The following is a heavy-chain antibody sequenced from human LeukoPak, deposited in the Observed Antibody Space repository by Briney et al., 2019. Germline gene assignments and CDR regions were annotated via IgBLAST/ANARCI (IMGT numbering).Heavy chain of an antibody. Sequence: PGGSLRLSCAASRFTFSRFSMHWVRQVPGKGLVWVSRISADGSSTNYADSVKGRFTISRDNSKNMLFLQMNSLRAEDTAVYYCAQSGGTDVWGQGTTVTVSS. CDR3: AQSGGTDV. V-gene: IGHV3-74*01. CDR2: ISADGSST. CDR1: RFTFSRFS. J-gene: IGHJ6*02.